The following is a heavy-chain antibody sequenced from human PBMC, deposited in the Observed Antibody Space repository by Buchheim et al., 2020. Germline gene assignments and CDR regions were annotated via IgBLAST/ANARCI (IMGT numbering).Heavy chain of an antibody. D-gene: IGHD2-2*01. CDR3: AKDSVYCSTTSCLPDY. CDR2: ISYDGNNK. V-gene: IGHV3-30*18. J-gene: IGHJ4*02. CDR1: GSTFNNYG. Sequence: QVQLVESGGGVVQPGRPLRLSCAASGSTFNNYGMHWVRQAPGKGLEPVAVISYDGNNKYYGDSVKGRFTISRDNSKNTLYLQMNSLRAEDTAVYYCAKDSVYCSTTSCLPDYWGQGIL.